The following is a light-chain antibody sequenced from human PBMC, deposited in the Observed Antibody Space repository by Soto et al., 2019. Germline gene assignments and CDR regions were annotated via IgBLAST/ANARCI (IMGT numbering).Light chain of an antibody. CDR3: LQDYSYPWT. CDR1: QGIRND. Sequence: AIQLTQSPSSLSASVGDRVTITFLASQGIRNDLGWYQQKPGKAPKLLIYAASSLQSGVPSRFSGSASGTDFTLTISSLQPEDFATYYCLQDYSYPWTFGQGTKVDI. V-gene: IGKV1-6*01. J-gene: IGKJ1*01. CDR2: AAS.